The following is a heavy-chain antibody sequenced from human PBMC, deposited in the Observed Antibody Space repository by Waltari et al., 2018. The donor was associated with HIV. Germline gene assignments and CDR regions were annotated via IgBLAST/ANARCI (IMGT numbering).Heavy chain of an antibody. D-gene: IGHD3-10*01. CDR3: ARLGSYGSGSRPFFFDY. J-gene: IGHJ4*02. V-gene: IGHV5-51*03. CDR1: GYSFTSYW. CDR2: IYPGDSDT. Sequence: EVQLVQSGAEVKKPGESLKISCKGSGYSFTSYWIAWVRQMPGKGLEWMGIIYPGDSDTKDSPSCQGQVTIAADKSITTAYRQWRSLEASDSAIYYCARLGSYGSGSRPFFFDYWGQGTLVTVSS.